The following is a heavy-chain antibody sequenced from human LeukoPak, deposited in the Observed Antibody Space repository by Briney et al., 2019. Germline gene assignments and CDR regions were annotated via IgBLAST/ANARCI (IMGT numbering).Heavy chain of an antibody. CDR3: ARVLYDSSGYYLNYFDY. V-gene: IGHV3-48*03. J-gene: IGHJ4*02. Sequence: GGSLRLSCAASGFTFSSYELNWVRQAPGKGLEWVSYISSSDSTTYYADSVKGRFTISRDNAMNSLYLQMNSLRVEDTAVYYCARVLYDSSGYYLNYFDYWGQGTLVTVSS. CDR1: GFTFSSYE. D-gene: IGHD3-22*01. CDR2: ISSSDSTT.